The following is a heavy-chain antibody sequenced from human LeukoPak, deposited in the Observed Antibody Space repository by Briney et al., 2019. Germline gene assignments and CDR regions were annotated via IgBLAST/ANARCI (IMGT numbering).Heavy chain of an antibody. Sequence: RASVKVSCEASGYTFTGYYIHWVRQAPGQGLEWMGMIYPRDGSTSYAQRFQDRVTVTRDTSTSTVHMELSGLRSEDTAVYYCARDQEGFDYWGQGTQVTVSS. CDR3: ARDQEGFDY. V-gene: IGHV1-46*01. CDR2: IYPRDGST. J-gene: IGHJ4*02. CDR1: GYTFTGYY.